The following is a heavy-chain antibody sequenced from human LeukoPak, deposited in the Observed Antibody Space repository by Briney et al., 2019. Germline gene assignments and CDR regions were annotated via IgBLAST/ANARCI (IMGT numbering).Heavy chain of an antibody. D-gene: IGHD4-23*01. J-gene: IGHJ4*02. Sequence: GGSLRLSCAASGFTFSNYAMSWVRQAPGKGLEWVSAISGSGGSTDYAASVKGRFTISRDNSKNTLFLQMNSLRAEDTAVYYCANRGGNPKGSFDYWGQGTPVTVSS. CDR3: ANRGGNPKGSFDY. CDR1: GFTFSNYA. CDR2: ISGSGGST. V-gene: IGHV3-23*01.